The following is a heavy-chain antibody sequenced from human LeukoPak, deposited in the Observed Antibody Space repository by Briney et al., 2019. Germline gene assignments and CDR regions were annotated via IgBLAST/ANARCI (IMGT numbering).Heavy chain of an antibody. Sequence: GGSLRLSCSASAFTLSNFVTRWVRHTPGRGLGYVSVISSNGVSTFYADSVKGRFTISRDNSKNTLYLQMSRLRPEDTAVYYCVKGLGIMAALLDYWGQGTLGTVSS. CDR1: AFTLSNFV. V-gene: IGHV3-64D*09. J-gene: IGHJ4*02. D-gene: IGHD6-6*01. CDR3: VKGLGIMAALLDY. CDR2: ISSNGVST.